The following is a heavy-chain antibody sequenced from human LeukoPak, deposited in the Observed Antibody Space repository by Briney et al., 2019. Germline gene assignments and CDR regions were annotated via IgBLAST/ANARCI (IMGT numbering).Heavy chain of an antibody. CDR3: AREQLGNYYYGMDV. Sequence: ASVKVSCKASGYTFTGYYMHWVRQAPGQGLEWMGWINPNSGGTNYAQKFQGRVTMTRDTSISTAYMELSRLRPDDTAVYYCAREQLGNYYYGMDVWGQGTTVTVSS. D-gene: IGHD6-6*01. V-gene: IGHV1-2*02. J-gene: IGHJ6*02. CDR1: GYTFTGYY. CDR2: INPNSGGT.